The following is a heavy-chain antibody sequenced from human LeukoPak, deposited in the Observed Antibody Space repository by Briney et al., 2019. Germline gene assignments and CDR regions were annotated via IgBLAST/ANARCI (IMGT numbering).Heavy chain of an antibody. CDR3: ARDSSWRFGELRMTYFGMDV. D-gene: IGHD3-10*01. Sequence: ASVKVSCKASGYTFTSHGISWVRQAPGQGLEWMGWISTYNTNISYAQKFQGRVTMTTDTSTSTAYMELRSLRSDDTAVYYCARDSSWRFGELRMTYFGMDVWGQGTTVTVSS. CDR2: ISTYNTNI. CDR1: GYTFTSHG. J-gene: IGHJ6*02. V-gene: IGHV1-18*01.